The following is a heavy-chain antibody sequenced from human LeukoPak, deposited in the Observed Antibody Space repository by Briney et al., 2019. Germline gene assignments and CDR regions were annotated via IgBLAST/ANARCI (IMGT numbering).Heavy chain of an antibody. D-gene: IGHD3-10*01. Sequence: ASVKVSCKASGYTFTSYGISWVRQAPGQGLEWMGWISAYNGNTNYAQKLQGRVTMTTDTSTSTAYMELRSLRAEDTAVYYCARDGTSLWFGEFPYWYFDLWGRGTLVTVSS. CDR2: ISAYNGNT. V-gene: IGHV1-18*01. CDR3: ARDGTSLWFGEFPYWYFDL. J-gene: IGHJ2*01. CDR1: GYTFTSYG.